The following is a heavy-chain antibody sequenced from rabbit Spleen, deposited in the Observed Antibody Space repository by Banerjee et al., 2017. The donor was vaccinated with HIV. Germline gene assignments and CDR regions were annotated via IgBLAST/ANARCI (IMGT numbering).Heavy chain of an antibody. Sequence: EESGGDLVKPEGSLTLICTASGFTLSSYWICWVRQAPGKGLEWIACIDAGSSGSTYYASWAKGRFTISKASSTAVTLQMTSLTAADTATYFCARDLAGVIGWNFGWWGPGTLVTVS. CDR2: IDAGSSGST. J-gene: IGHJ6*01. D-gene: IGHD4-1*01. V-gene: IGHV1S45*01. CDR3: ARDLAGVIGWNFGW. CDR1: GFTLSSYW.